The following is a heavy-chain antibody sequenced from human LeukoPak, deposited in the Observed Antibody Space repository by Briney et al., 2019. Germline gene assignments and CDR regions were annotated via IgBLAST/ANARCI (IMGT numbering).Heavy chain of an antibody. CDR3: ARGPLDFDY. V-gene: IGHV4-34*01. Sequence: SETLSLTGAVYALSFSGYYWGWIRQRPGKGLEWIGEINHSGSTNYNPSLKSRVTISVDTSKNQFSLKLSSVTAADTAVYYCARGPLDFDYWGQGTLVTVSS. CDR1: ALSFSGYY. J-gene: IGHJ4*02. CDR2: INHSGST.